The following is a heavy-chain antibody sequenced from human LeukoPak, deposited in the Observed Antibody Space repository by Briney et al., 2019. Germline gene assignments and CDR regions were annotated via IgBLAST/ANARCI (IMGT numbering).Heavy chain of an antibody. CDR2: ISGSGTST. CDR1: GFTFSDYG. D-gene: IGHD6-13*01. Sequence: PGGSLRLSCAASGFTFSDYGMTWVRQTPGKGLERVSGISGSGTSTYYADSVKGRFTISRDNSKNTLYLQMNSLRAEDTAVYYCAKTYSSSWYSAFDIWGQGTMVTVSS. J-gene: IGHJ3*02. V-gene: IGHV3-23*01. CDR3: AKTYSSSWYSAFDI.